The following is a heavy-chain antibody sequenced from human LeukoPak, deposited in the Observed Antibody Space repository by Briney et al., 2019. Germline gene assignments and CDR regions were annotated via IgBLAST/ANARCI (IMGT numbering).Heavy chain of an antibody. J-gene: IGHJ4*02. CDR1: GGTFSSYA. V-gene: IGHV1-69*04. CDR2: IIPILGIA. Sequence: SVKVSCKASGGTFSSYAISWVRQAPGQGLEWMGRIIPILGIANYAQKFQGRVTITADKPTSTAYMELSSLRSEDTAVYYCARDSWGYSSSWKVDYWGQGTLVTVSS. D-gene: IGHD6-13*01. CDR3: ARDSWGYSSSWKVDY.